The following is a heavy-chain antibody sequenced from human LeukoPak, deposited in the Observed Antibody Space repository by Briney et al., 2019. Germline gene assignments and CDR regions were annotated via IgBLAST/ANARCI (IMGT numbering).Heavy chain of an antibody. CDR1: AYTFTSNG. Sequence: ASVTLTFNSSAYTFTSNGISMQRHAHAQGHERMGLTSAYNGNTNYAQNLQGRVTMTTDTSTSTAYMELRSLRSDDTAVYYCARDFPIAAAGTENYFDYWGQGTLVTVSS. CDR2: TSAYNGNT. V-gene: IGHV1-18*01. J-gene: IGHJ4*02. CDR3: ARDFPIAAAGTENYFDY. D-gene: IGHD6-13*01.